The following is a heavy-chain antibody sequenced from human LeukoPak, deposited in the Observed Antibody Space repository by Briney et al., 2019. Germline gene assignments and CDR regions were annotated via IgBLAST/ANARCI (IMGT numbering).Heavy chain of an antibody. CDR3: ARVVDHDYGDYYLDY. CDR2: IKQDGSEK. CDR1: GFTFSSYW. Sequence: GGSLRLSCAASGFTFSSYWMSWVRQAPGKGLEWVANIKQDGSEKYYVDSVKGRFTISRDNAKNSLYLQMNSLRAEDTAVYYCARVVDHDYGDYYLDYWGQGTLVTVSS. J-gene: IGHJ4*02. D-gene: IGHD4-17*01. V-gene: IGHV3-7*01.